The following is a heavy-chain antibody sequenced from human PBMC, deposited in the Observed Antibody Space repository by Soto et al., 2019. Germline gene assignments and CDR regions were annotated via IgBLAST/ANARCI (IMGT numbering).Heavy chain of an antibody. J-gene: IGHJ4*02. V-gene: IGHV2-5*01. D-gene: IGHD2-8*02. CDR1: GFSVSARAVG. CDR3: APSPGGAAPDY. CDR2: LYWTEDK. Sequence: GPTLCTPTKHITLPCTVSGFSVSARAVGVAWIRQPPGKALEWLGILYWTEDKRYITALKSRPTVTMNPSKNQVVLTKTTMDPVDKATYYCAPSPGGAAPDYWGQGTPVTVSS.